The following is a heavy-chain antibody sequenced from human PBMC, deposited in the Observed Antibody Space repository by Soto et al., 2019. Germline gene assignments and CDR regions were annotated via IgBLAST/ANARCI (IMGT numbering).Heavy chain of an antibody. CDR1: GFTVTSYA. CDR2: ISGDGGTS. J-gene: IGHJ4*02. CDR3: ARDSIYSNSRFDY. Sequence: EVQLLESGGGLVQPGGSLRLSCAASGFTVTSYAMSWVRQAPGKGLEWVSVISGDGGTSYYADSVRGRFTISRDFSKNTVILQMNSLRAEDTAIYYCARDSIYSNSRFDYRGQGTLVTVSS. D-gene: IGHD4-4*01. V-gene: IGHV3-23*01.